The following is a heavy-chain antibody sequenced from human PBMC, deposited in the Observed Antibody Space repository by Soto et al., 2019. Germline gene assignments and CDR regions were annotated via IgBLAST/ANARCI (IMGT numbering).Heavy chain of an antibody. J-gene: IGHJ4*02. CDR3: EKGRGQTWHFDY. CDR1: GLPFSKYA. Sequence: EVQLLESGGDSVQPGGAPRIYCAASGLPFSKYAMHWVRRPPGKGLGRVASTNGSGGTAYYADSVQGRFSISRDSLVNTLYLQVKSLRAEDPAVYYCEKGRGQTWHFDYWGQGTLVTVSP. D-gene: IGHD3-10*01. V-gene: IGHV3-23*01. CDR2: TNGSGGTA.